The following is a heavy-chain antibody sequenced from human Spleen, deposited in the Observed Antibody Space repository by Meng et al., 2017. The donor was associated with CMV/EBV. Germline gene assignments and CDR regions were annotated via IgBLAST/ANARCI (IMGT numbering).Heavy chain of an antibody. CDR3: ARVNGDGFSTICYKGWFDP. D-gene: IGHD2-2*02. V-gene: IGHV4-34*01. CDR1: GGSFSGYY. CDR2: IYYSGRT. J-gene: IGHJ5*02. Sequence: QVQLQQWGAGLLKPSETLSLTCAVYGGSFSGYYWSWIRQPPGKGLEWIGYIYYSGRTYYNPSLESRVTMSVDTSKNQFSLNLNSVTAADTAVYYCARVNGDGFSTICYKGWFDPWGQGTLVTVSS.